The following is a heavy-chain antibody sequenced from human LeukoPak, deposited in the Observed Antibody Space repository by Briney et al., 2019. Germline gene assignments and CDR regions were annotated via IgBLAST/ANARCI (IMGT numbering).Heavy chain of an antibody. Sequence: SVKVSCKASGGTFSSYAISWVRQAPGQGLEWMGGIIPIFGTANYAQKFQGRVTITTDESTSTAYMELSSLRSEDTAVYYCARSEIVVVPEFEPHYYYMDVWGKGTTVTVSS. V-gene: IGHV1-69*05. D-gene: IGHD2-2*01. J-gene: IGHJ6*03. CDR3: ARSEIVVVPEFEPHYYYMDV. CDR2: IIPIFGTA. CDR1: GGTFSSYA.